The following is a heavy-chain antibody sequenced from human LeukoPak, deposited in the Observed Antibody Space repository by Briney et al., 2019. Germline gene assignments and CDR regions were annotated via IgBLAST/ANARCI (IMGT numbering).Heavy chain of an antibody. J-gene: IGHJ4*02. V-gene: IGHV4-4*02. Sequence: SETLSLTCAVSGGSISSSNWWSWVRQPPGKGLEWIGEIYHSGSTNYNPSLKSRVIISVDKSKNRFSLNLSSVTAADTAVYYCARHHDSSGLYGPFDYWGQGTLVTVSS. CDR1: GGSISSSNW. D-gene: IGHD3-22*01. CDR3: ARHHDSSGLYGPFDY. CDR2: IYHSGST.